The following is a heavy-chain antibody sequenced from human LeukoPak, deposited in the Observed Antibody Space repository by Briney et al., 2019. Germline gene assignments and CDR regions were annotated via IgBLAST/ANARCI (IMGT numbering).Heavy chain of an antibody. J-gene: IGHJ3*02. CDR3: ARGLDDAFGI. Sequence: KSSETLSLTCTVSGGSISSYYWGWIRQPPGKGLEWIGYIYYSGSTNYNPSLKSRVTISVDTSKNQFSLKLSSVTAADTAVYYCARGLDDAFGIWGQGTMVTVSS. V-gene: IGHV4-59*01. CDR2: IYYSGST. CDR1: GGSISSYY. D-gene: IGHD3-16*01.